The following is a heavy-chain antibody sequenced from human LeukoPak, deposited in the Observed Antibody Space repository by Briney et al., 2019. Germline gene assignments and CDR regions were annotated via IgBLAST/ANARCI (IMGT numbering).Heavy chain of an antibody. CDR1: GFTVSRSY. CDR3: AKSPGYSSGWFYFDY. Sequence: GGSLRLSCAASGFTVSRSYMIWARQAPGKGLEWVSVIYSGGTTYYADSVKGRFTISRDNSKNTLYLQMNSLRAEDTAVYYCAKSPGYSSGWFYFDYWGQGTLVTVSS. J-gene: IGHJ4*02. V-gene: IGHV3-53*01. D-gene: IGHD6-19*01. CDR2: IYSGGTT.